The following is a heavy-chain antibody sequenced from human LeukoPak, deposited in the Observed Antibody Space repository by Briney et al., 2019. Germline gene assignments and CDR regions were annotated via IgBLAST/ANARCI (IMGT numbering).Heavy chain of an antibody. CDR1: GFTFSNAW. D-gene: IGHD1-26*01. CDR2: IKSKTGGGTI. CDR3: TTAAFVGATAY. J-gene: IGHJ4*02. Sequence: NPGGSLRLSCAASGFTFSNAWMNWVRQAPGKGLEWVGRIKSKTGGGTIDYAAPVKGRFTISRDDSKDTLYLQMNSLKSEDTAVYHCTTAAFVGATAYWGQGALVIVSS. V-gene: IGHV3-15*07.